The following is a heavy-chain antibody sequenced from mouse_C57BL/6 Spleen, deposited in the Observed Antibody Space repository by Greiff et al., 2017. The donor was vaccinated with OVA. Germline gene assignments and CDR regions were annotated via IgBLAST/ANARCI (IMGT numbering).Heavy chain of an antibody. V-gene: IGHV1-82*01. Sequence: VQLQESGPELVKPGASVKISCKASGYAFSSSWMNWVKQRPGKGLEWIGRIYPGDGDTNYNGKFKGKATLTADKSSSTAYMQLSSLTSEDSAVYFCASYFDVWGTGTTVTVSS. CDR3: ASYFDV. CDR2: IYPGDGDT. J-gene: IGHJ1*03. CDR1: GYAFSSSW.